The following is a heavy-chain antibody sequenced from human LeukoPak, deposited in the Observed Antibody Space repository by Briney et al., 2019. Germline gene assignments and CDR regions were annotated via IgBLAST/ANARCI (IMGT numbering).Heavy chain of an antibody. CDR3: AELGITMIGGV. D-gene: IGHD3-10*02. J-gene: IGHJ6*04. Sequence: GGSLRLSCAASGFTFSSYWMNWVRQAPGKGLEWVSSISSSSSYIYYADSVKGRFTISRDNAKNSLYLQMDSLRAEDTAVYYCAELGITMIGGVWGKGTTVTISS. V-gene: IGHV3-21*01. CDR2: ISSSSSYI. CDR1: GFTFSSYW.